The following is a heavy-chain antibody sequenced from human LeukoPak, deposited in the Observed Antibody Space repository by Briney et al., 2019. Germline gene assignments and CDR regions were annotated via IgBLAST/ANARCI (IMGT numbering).Heavy chain of an antibody. V-gene: IGHV3-7*01. CDR3: ARGHSSGWYDQYYFDH. D-gene: IGHD6-19*01. Sequence: GRSLRLSCAASGFTFSFYGIHWVRQAPGKGLEWVANIKHDGSERDYVDSVKGRFTISRDNAKYSVYLQMNSLRAEDTAVYYCARGHSSGWYDQYYFDHWGQGTPVTVSS. J-gene: IGHJ4*02. CDR1: GFTFSFYG. CDR2: IKHDGSER.